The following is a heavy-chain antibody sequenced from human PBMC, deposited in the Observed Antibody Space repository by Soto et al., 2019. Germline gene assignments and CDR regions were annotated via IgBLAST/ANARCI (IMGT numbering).Heavy chain of an antibody. CDR3: ARESDSGSYYFDY. V-gene: IGHV4-34*01. D-gene: IGHD3-10*01. CDR1: GGSLSGYY. J-gene: IGHJ4*02. CDR2: INHSGST. Sequence: SETLSLTCAVYGGSLSGYYWSWIRQPPGKGLEWIGEINHSGSTNYNPSLKSRVTTSVDTSKNHFSLRMSSVTAADTAVYYCARESDSGSYYFDYWGRGTLVTVSS.